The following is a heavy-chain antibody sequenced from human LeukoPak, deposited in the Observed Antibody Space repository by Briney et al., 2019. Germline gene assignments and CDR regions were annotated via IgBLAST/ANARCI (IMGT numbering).Heavy chain of an antibody. J-gene: IGHJ4*02. CDR2: TNRDATNT. Sequence: GGSLRLSCAASVFTFRDYWMVWGPHAPGKGLVWVSHTNRDATNTNYADSVKGRFTISRDNAKNTLYLQMNSLRAEDTAVYYCASAAYRNGWDFWGQGTLVTVSS. V-gene: IGHV3-74*01. CDR1: VFTFRDYW. CDR3: ASAAYRNGWDF. D-gene: IGHD6-19*01.